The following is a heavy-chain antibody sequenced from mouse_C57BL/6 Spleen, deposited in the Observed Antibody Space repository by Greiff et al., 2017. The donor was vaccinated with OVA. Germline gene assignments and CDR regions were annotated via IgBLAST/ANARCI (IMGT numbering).Heavy chain of an antibody. V-gene: IGHV1-80*01. Sequence: QVQLKESGAELVKPGASVKISCKASGYAFSSYWMNWVKQRPGKGLEWIGQIYPGDGDTNYNGKFKGKATLTADKSSSTAYMQLSSLTSEDSAVYFCARFITTVVATTGLDYWGQGTTLTVSS. CDR1: GYAFSSYW. CDR3: ARFITTVVATTGLDY. D-gene: IGHD1-1*01. CDR2: IYPGDGDT. J-gene: IGHJ2*01.